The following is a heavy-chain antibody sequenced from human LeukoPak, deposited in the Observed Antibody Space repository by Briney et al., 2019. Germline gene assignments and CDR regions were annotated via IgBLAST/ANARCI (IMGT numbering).Heavy chain of an antibody. CDR3: TTDLGELLFENY. Sequence: GGSLRLSCAASGFTFSNAWMRWVRQAPGKGLEWVGRIKSKTDGGTTDYAAAVKGRFTISRDDSKNTLYLQMNSLKTEDTAVYYCTTDLGELLFENYWGQGILVTVSS. CDR2: IKSKTDGGTT. CDR1: GFTFSNAW. J-gene: IGHJ4*02. D-gene: IGHD1-26*01. V-gene: IGHV3-15*01.